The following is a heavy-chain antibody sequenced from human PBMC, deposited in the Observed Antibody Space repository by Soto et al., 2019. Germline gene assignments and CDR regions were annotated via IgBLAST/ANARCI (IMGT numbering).Heavy chain of an antibody. J-gene: IGHJ4*02. CDR2: ISGSASST. CDR1: GFTFTDYA. Sequence: EVQLLESGGGLVQPGGSLRLSCAASGFTFTDYAMTWVRQAPGKGLEWVSSISGSASSTFYAGSVKGQFTISRDNSRNTVSLQMNSLRAEDTAVYYCAKASSTLSPDYWGQGTLVTVSS. CDR3: AKASSTLSPDY. V-gene: IGHV3-23*01. D-gene: IGHD4-17*01.